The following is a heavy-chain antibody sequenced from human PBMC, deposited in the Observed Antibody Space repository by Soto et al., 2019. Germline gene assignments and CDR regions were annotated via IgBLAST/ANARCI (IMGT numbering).Heavy chain of an antibody. CDR3: ARSLAYCGSDCYSADAFDI. CDR2: INPNSGGT. Sequence: GASVKVSCKASGYSFTGYYMHWVRQAPGQGLEWMGWINPNSGGTNYAQKFQGWVTMTRDTSISTAYMELSRLRSDDTAVYYCARSLAYCGSDCYSADAFDIWGQGTMVTVSS. V-gene: IGHV1-2*04. D-gene: IGHD2-21*02. J-gene: IGHJ3*02. CDR1: GYSFTGYY.